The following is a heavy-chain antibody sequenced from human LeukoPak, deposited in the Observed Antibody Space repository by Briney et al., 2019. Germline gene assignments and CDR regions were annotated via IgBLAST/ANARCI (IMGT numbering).Heavy chain of an antibody. Sequence: ASVKVSCKASGYSFTNYDINWVRQATGQGLEWMGWMNPKSGDTGYSQKFQGRVFITRDTSINTAYMELSSLGSDDTAVYYCARGGRGSRSSWFDPWGQGTLVIVSS. CDR2: MNPKSGDT. D-gene: IGHD3-10*01. CDR3: ARGGRGSRSSWFDP. CDR1: GYSFTNYD. J-gene: IGHJ5*02. V-gene: IGHV1-8*03.